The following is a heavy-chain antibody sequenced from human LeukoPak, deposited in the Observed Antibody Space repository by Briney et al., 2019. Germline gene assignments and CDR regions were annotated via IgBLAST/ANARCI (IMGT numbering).Heavy chain of an antibody. V-gene: IGHV1-2*02. CDR2: INPNSGGT. D-gene: IGHD6-19*01. J-gene: IGHJ1*01. CDR1: GYTFTGYY. CDR3: ARDCSQWLVGAEYFQH. Sequence: ASVKVSCKASGYTFTGYYMHWVRQAPGQGLEWMGWINPNSGGTNYAQKFQGRVTMTRDTSISTAYMELSRLRSDDTAVYYCARDCSQWLVGAEYFQHWGQGTLVTVSS.